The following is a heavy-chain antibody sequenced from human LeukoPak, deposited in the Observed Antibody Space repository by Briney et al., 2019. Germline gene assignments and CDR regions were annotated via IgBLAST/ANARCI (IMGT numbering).Heavy chain of an antibody. V-gene: IGHV4-59*01. CDR1: GASISNYY. Sequence: PSETLSLTCTVSGASISNYYWSWTRHPPRKGLKWIGYIHNTGRTNYNPSLKSRVTISADTSKNQFSLRLSSVTAADTAIYYCARYAATGGPNWFDPWGPGTLVTVSS. CDR2: IHNTGRT. D-gene: IGHD2-15*01. CDR3: ARYAATGGPNWFDP. J-gene: IGHJ5*02.